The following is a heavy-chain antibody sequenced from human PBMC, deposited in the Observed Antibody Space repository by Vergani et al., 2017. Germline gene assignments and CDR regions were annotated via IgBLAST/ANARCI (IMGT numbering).Heavy chain of an antibody. V-gene: IGHV1-2*02. D-gene: IGHD2-2*01. CDR3: ARVGTSSNRDYFDY. Sequence: QVQLVQSGAEVKNLGASVKVSCKPPGYTSTDYFLHWVRQPPGQGLEWMGWINPNSGGTNYAQTFQVRVTMTRDTSISSAYMELSNLSSDDTAVYYCARVGTSSNRDYFDYWGQGTLVTVSS. CDR1: GYTSTDYF. CDR2: INPNSGGT. J-gene: IGHJ4*02.